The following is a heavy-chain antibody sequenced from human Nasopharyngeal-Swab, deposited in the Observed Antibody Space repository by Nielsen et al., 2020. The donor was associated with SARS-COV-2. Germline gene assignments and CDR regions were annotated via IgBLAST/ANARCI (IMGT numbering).Heavy chain of an antibody. CDR2: ISWDSGNI. V-gene: IGHV3-9*01. CDR3: VKDNLLRAFDL. D-gene: IGHD2-15*01. Sequence: SLKISCAASGFTIDDYAIHWVRQAPGRGLEWVSGISWDSGNIGYADSVKGRFTISRDNAKNSLYLQMNSLRAEDTALYYCVKDNLLRAFDLWGQGTMVTVSS. CDR1: GFTIDDYA. J-gene: IGHJ3*01.